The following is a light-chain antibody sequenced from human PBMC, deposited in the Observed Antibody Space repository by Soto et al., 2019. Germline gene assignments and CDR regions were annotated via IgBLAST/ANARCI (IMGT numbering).Light chain of an antibody. J-gene: IGLJ1*01. V-gene: IGLV2-14*01. Sequence: QSALTQPASVSGSPGQSITISCTGTSIDVGAYYSVSWYQHHPGKAPKLIIYGVTNRPSGVSNRFSGSKSGNTASLTISGLQAEGEADYHCSSYTSGSSHYVFXTGTKVTVL. CDR3: SSYTSGSSHYV. CDR1: SIDVGAYYS. CDR2: GVT.